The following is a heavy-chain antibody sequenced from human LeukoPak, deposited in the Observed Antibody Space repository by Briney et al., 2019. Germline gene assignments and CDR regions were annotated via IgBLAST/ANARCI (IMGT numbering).Heavy chain of an antibody. V-gene: IGHV3-30-3*01. CDR3: ARERGDCSSTSCYAHWFDP. CDR2: ISYDGSNK. Sequence: GGSLRLSCAASGFTFSSYAMHWVRQAPGKGLEWVAVISYDGSNKYYAACVKGRFTISRDNSKNTLYLQMNSLRAEDTAVYYCARERGDCSSTSCYAHWFDPWGQGTLVTVSS. CDR1: GFTFSSYA. J-gene: IGHJ5*02. D-gene: IGHD2-2*01.